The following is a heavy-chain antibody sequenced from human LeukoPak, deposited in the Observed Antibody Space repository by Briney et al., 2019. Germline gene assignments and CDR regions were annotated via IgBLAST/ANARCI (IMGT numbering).Heavy chain of an antibody. J-gene: IGHJ3*02. V-gene: IGHV4-61*02. D-gene: IGHD5-12*01. CDR2: IYTSGST. Sequence: PSQTLSLICTVSGGSISSGSYYWSWIRQPAGKGLEWIGRIYTSGSTNYNPSLKSRVTISVDTSKNQFSLKLSSVTAADTAVYYCARGSPSDYDNSGTFDIWGRGTMVTVSS. CDR1: GGSISSGSYY. CDR3: ARGSPSDYDNSGTFDI.